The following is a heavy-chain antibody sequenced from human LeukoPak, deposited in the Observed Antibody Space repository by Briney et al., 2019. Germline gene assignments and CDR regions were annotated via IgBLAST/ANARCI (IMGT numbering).Heavy chain of an antibody. V-gene: IGHV1-2*06. J-gene: IGHJ5*02. CDR1: GYTFTGYY. D-gene: IGHD3-16*02. Sequence: ASVKVPCKASGYTFTGYYIHWVRQAPGQGLEWMGRINPNSGDTNYAQKFQGRVTMTRDTSISTAYMELSRLSSDDTAVYYCARDRSELMITFGGVIVNYFDPWGQGTLVTVSS. CDR2: INPNSGDT. CDR3: ARDRSELMITFGGVIVNYFDP.